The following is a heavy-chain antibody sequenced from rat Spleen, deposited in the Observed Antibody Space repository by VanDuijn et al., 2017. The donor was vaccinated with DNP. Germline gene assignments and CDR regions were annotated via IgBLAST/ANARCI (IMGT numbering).Heavy chain of an antibody. Sequence: EVQLVESGGGLVQPGRSLRLSCTTSGFTFINYAMSWIRQAPGKGLDWVASITIKTHNYVALYADSVKERFTISRDDSQSMVYLQMNNLKTEDTALYYCTRITPFDYWGQGVMVTVSS. CDR2: ITIKTHNYVA. CDR3: TRITPFDY. V-gene: IGHV10-4*01. D-gene: IGHD1-10*01. J-gene: IGHJ2*01. CDR1: GFTFINYA.